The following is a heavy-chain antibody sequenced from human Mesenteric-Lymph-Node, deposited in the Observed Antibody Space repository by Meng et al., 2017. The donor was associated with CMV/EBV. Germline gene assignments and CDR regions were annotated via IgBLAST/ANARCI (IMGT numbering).Heavy chain of an antibody. Sequence: GESLKISCAASGFTFSSYAMGWVRQAPGKGLEWVSTLSGSAGSTYFAESMRGRFTIPRDNTKNTLHLQMNGLRAEDTAVYYCVKHRGNWNYVFDFWGQGTLVTVSS. D-gene: IGHD1-7*01. CDR1: GFTFSSYA. CDR3: VKHRGNWNYVFDF. CDR2: LSGSAGST. J-gene: IGHJ4*02. V-gene: IGHV3-23*01.